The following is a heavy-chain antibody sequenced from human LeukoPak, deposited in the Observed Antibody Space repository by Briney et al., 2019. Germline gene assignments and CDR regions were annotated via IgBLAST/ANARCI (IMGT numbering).Heavy chain of an antibody. D-gene: IGHD6-19*01. CDR1: GYTFTSYG. CDR3: AGYSSGWVFDI. Sequence: ASVKASCKASGYTFTSYGISWVRQAPGQGLEWMGWISVYNGNTNYAQKLQGRVTMTTDTSTSTAYMELRSLRSDDTAVYYCAGYSSGWVFDIWGQGTMVTVSS. V-gene: IGHV1-18*01. J-gene: IGHJ3*02. CDR2: ISVYNGNT.